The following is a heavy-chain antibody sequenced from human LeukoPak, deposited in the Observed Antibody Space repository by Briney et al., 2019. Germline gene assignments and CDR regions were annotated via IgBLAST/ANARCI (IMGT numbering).Heavy chain of an antibody. CDR3: ADYDFWSGYYLN. J-gene: IGHJ4*02. CDR1: GGTFSSYA. Sequence: SVKVSCKASGGTFSSYAISWVRQAPGQGLEWMGGIIPIFGTANYAQKFQGRVTITTDESTSTAYMELSSLRSEDTAVYYCADYDFWSGYYLNWCQETLVTVSS. CDR2: IIPIFGTA. D-gene: IGHD3-3*01. V-gene: IGHV1-69*05.